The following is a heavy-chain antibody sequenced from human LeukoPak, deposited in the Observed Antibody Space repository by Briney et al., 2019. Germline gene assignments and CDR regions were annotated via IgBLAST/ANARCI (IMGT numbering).Heavy chain of an antibody. CDR1: GYTFTSYA. D-gene: IGHD3-3*01. CDR2: INAGNGNT. CDR3: ARVPIFGVVIPDY. J-gene: IGHJ4*02. Sequence: ASVKVSCKASGYTFTSYAMHWVRQAPGQRLEWMGWINAGNGNTKYSQKFQGRVTITRDTSASTAYMELSSLRSDDTAVYYCARVPIFGVVIPDYWGQGTLVTVSS. V-gene: IGHV1-3*01.